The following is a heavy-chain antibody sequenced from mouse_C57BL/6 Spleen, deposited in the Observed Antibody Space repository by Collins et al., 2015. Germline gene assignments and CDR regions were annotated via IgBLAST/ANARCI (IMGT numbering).Heavy chain of an antibody. Sequence: YNGKFKGKATLTVDKSSSTAYMQLNSLTSEDSAVYFCARGAYWGQGTLVTVST. V-gene: IGHV1-80*01. CDR3: ARGAY. J-gene: IGHJ3*01.